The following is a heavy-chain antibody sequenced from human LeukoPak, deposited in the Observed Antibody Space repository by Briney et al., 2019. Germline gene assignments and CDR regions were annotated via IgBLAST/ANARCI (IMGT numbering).Heavy chain of an antibody. J-gene: IGHJ6*03. CDR3: ARGNLWDYRRYYYYMDV. D-gene: IGHD4-11*01. V-gene: IGHV4-34*01. CDR1: GGSFSGYY. CDR2: INHRGST. Sequence: KPSETLSLTCDVYGGSFSGYYWSWIRQPPGKGLEWIGEINHRGSTNYNPSLESRVTISVDTSKNQFSLRLNSVTAADTAVYYCARGNLWDYRRYYYYMDVWGKGTTVTVSS.